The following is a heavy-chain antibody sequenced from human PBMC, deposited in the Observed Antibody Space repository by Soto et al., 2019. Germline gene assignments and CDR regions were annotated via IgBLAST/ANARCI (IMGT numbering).Heavy chain of an antibody. CDR2: ISGSGGST. CDR1: GFTFSSYA. V-gene: IGHV3-23*01. D-gene: IGHD3-3*01. Sequence: PGGSLRLSCAASGFTFSSYAMSWVRQAPGKGLEWVSAISGSGGSTHYADSVKGRFTISRDNSKNTLYLQMNSLRAEDTAVYYCAKGAIFGVVSAHDYWGQGTLVTVSS. J-gene: IGHJ4*02. CDR3: AKGAIFGVVSAHDY.